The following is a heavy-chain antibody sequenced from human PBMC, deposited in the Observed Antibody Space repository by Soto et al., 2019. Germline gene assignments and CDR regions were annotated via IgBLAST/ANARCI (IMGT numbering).Heavy chain of an antibody. CDR2: IIPIFGTT. CDR3: ARGLYCGGGCYSHFDY. D-gene: IGHD2-21*02. CDR1: GGTFSNYP. V-gene: IGHV1-69*01. Sequence: VQLVQSGAEVKKPGSSVKVSGKASGGTFSNYPFIWVRQAPGQGLDWMGGIIPIFGTTDYGQRFQGRVTITADESTNTAYMELSSLRSDDTAVYYCARGLYCGGGCYSHFDYWGQGTLVTVSS. J-gene: IGHJ4*02.